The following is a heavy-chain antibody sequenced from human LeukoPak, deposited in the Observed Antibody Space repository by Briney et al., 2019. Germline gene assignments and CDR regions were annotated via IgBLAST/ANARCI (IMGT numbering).Heavy chain of an antibody. CDR1: GYSFTSYW. J-gene: IGHJ4*02. CDR3: ARHFPLLWFGELSVDY. CDR2: IYPGDSDT. V-gene: IGHV5-51*01. Sequence: GESLKISCKGSGYSFTSYWIGWVRQMPGKGLEWMGIIYPGDSDTRYSPSFQGQVTISADKSTSTAYLQWSSLKASDTAMYYCARHFPLLWFGELSVDYWGQGTLVTVSS. D-gene: IGHD3-10*01.